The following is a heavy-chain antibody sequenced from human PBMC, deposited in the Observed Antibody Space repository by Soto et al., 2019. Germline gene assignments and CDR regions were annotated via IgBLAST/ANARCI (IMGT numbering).Heavy chain of an antibody. CDR2: IYYSGST. J-gene: IGHJ6*02. CDR3: ARGFLEWGMDV. Sequence: SETLSLTCTVSGGSISSGGYYWSWIRQHPGKGLEWIGYIYYSGSTYYNPSLKSRVTISVDTSKNQFSLKLSSVTAADTAVYYCARGFLEWGMDVWGQGTTVTVSS. V-gene: IGHV4-31*03. CDR1: GGSISSGGYY. D-gene: IGHD3-3*01.